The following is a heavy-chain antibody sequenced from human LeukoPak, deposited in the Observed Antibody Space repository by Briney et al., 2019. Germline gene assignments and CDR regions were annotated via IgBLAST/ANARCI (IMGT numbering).Heavy chain of an antibody. J-gene: IGHJ4*02. D-gene: IGHD5-18*01. CDR2: ITGSGGST. Sequence: GGSLRLSCAASGFXFSNYAISWVRQAPGKGLEWVSVITGSGGSTFYADSVKGRFTISRDNSKNTLFLQMNSLRAEDTAVYYCAKPYAGYNFGSFDYWGQGTLVTVSS. CDR3: AKPYAGYNFGSFDY. V-gene: IGHV3-23*01. CDR1: GFXFSNYA.